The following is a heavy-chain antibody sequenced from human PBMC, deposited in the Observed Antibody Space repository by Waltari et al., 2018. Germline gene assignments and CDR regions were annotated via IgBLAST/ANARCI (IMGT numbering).Heavy chain of an antibody. D-gene: IGHD1-1*01. CDR2: ISGRAHGT. CDR3: ANYGQLPSNGDY. V-gene: IGHV3-23*01. Sequence: EVRLLESGGALVQPGGSLRLSCAASGFPFGNYYMIWVRQAPGRGLGWVSTISGRAHGTVYADSVKGRFTISRDNSKTTLYLQMNSLRVEDTAMYYCANYGQLPSNGDYWGQGTLVTVSS. CDR1: GFPFGNYY. J-gene: IGHJ4*02.